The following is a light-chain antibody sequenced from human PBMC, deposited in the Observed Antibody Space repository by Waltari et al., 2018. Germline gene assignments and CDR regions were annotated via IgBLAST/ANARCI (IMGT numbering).Light chain of an antibody. V-gene: IGLV3-21*02. J-gene: IGLJ2*01. Sequence: SYVLTQSPSVSVAPGQTARITRGGNNAGGKSAPWYQRKPGQAPVVVVYDDSDRASGVPDRFAGSNSGDTATLTVSGVEAGGEADCYCQVWDSGSDHVVFGGGTKLTVL. CDR3: QVWDSGSDHVV. CDR1: NAGGKS. CDR2: DDS.